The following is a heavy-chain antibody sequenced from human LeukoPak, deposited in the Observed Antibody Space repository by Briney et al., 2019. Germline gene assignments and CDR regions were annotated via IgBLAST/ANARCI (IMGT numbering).Heavy chain of an antibody. CDR2: INPNSGIT. D-gene: IGHD3-10*01. Sequence: ASVKASFKASVYTFIDYYIHWVRQAPGQGLEWMGWINPNSGITNYAQNFQGRVTMTRDTSISTAYMELSSLIYDDRVVYYYASGTKFRGVNPFQNDYWGQGTLVTVSS. V-gene: IGHV1-2*02. CDR1: VYTFIDYY. CDR3: ASGTKFRGVNPFQNDY. J-gene: IGHJ4*02.